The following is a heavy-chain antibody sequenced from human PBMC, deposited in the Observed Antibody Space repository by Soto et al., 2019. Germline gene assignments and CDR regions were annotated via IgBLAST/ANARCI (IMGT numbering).Heavy chain of an antibody. CDR1: GFTFSNAW. J-gene: IGHJ4*02. D-gene: IGHD1-26*01. V-gene: IGHV3-15*01. CDR3: GRSSGSHPHHDY. CDR2: IKSKTDGGTT. Sequence: EVQLVESGGGLVKPGGSLRLSCAASGFTFSNAWMSWVRQAPGKGLEWVGRIKSKTDGGTTDYAAPVKGRFTISRDDSKNTLYLQMNSLRAEDTAVYYCGRSSGSHPHHDYWGQGILVTVSS.